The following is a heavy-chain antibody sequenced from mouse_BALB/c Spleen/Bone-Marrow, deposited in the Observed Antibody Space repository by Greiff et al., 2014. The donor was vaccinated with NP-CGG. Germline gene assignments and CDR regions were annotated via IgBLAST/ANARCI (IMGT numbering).Heavy chain of an antibody. J-gene: IGHJ4*01. CDR1: GYTFTSYY. CDR3: TRYTYGDYPYYYAMDY. V-gene: IGHV1S81*02. CDR2: INPSNGGT. Sequence: VQLQQSGAELVKPGASVKLSCKASGYTFTSYYMYWVKQRPGQGLEWIGGINPSNGGTNFNEKFKSKATLTVDKSSSAAYMQLGSLTSEYSAVYYCTRYTYGDYPYYYAMDYWGQGTSVTVSS. D-gene: IGHD2-13*01.